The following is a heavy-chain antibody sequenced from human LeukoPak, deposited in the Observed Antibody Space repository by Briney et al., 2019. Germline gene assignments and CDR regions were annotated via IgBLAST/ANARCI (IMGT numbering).Heavy chain of an antibody. D-gene: IGHD4-11*01. CDR2: INHSGST. CDR3: ARVQDLQDYFDY. CDR1: GGSFSGYY. Sequence: SETLSLTCAVYGGSFSGYYWSWIRQPPGKGLEWIGEINHSGSTNYNPSLKSRVTISVDTSKNQFSLKLSSVTAADTAVYYCARVQDLQDYFDYWAREPWSPSPQ. V-gene: IGHV4-34*01. J-gene: IGHJ4*02.